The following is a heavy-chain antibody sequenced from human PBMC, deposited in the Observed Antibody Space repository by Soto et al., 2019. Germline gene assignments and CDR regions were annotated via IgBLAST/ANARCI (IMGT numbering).Heavy chain of an antibody. V-gene: IGHV3-23*01. Sequence: QAPGKGLEWVSSIGNGGYSTYYADSVKGRFTISRDNSKNTLYLQMNSLRAEDTAFYYQARYGRRYLRSGSAFLLNRSSDL. CDR3: ARYGRRYLRSGSAFLLNRSSDL. J-gene: IGHJ2*01. D-gene: IGHD3-9*01. CDR2: IGNGGYST.